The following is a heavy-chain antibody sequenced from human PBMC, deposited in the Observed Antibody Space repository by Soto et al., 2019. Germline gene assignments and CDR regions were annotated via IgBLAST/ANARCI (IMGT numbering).Heavy chain of an antibody. Sequence: AASVKVSCKASGYTFTSYDINWVRQATGQGLEWMGWMNPNSGNTGYAQKFQGRVTMTRNTSISTAYMELSSLRSEDTAVYYCARVGILRFLEWLPHYYYYYGMDVWGQGTTVTVSS. D-gene: IGHD3-3*01. V-gene: IGHV1-8*01. CDR2: MNPNSGNT. J-gene: IGHJ6*02. CDR3: ARVGILRFLEWLPHYYYYYGMDV. CDR1: GYTFTSYD.